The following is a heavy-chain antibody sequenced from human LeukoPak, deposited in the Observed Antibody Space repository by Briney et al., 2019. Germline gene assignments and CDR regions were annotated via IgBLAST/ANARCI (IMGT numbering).Heavy chain of an antibody. V-gene: IGHV4-34*01. CDR2: INHSGST. J-gene: IGHJ4*02. CDR1: GGSFSGYY. D-gene: IGHD5-18*01. CDR3: ARGDSYGYSLYLDY. Sequence: PSETLSLTCAVYGGSFSGYYWSWIRQPPGKGLEWFGEINHSGSTNYNPSLKSRVTISVDTSKNQFSLKLSSVTAADTAVYFCARGDSYGYSLYLDYWGQGTLVTVSS.